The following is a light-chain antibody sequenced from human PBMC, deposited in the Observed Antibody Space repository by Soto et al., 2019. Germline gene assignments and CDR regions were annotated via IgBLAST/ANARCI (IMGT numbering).Light chain of an antibody. CDR2: KVS. Sequence: VMMTQSPLSLPVTLGQPASISSRSNQSLVHSDGIAYFSWFQQRPGRSPRRLIYKVSNRDSGVPARFSGSGSGTDCALKISRVEAEDFGVYYCMQGTHWPITFGQGTRLEI. V-gene: IGKV2-30*02. CDR1: QSLVHSDGIAY. CDR3: MQGTHWPIT. J-gene: IGKJ5*01.